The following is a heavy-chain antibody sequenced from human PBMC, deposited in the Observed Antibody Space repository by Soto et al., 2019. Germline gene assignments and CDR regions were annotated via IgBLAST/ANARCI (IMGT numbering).Heavy chain of an antibody. CDR3: ATRTIFGVVLTGYYYYGMDA. J-gene: IGHJ6*02. CDR2: IIPIFGTA. V-gene: IGHV1-69*13. D-gene: IGHD3-3*01. CDR1: GGTFSSYA. Sequence: ASVKVSCKASGGTFSSYAISWVRQAPGQGLEWMGGIIPIFGTANYAQKFQGRVTITADESTSTAYMELSSLRSEDTAVYYCATRTIFGVVLTGYYYYGMDAWGQGTTVTVSS.